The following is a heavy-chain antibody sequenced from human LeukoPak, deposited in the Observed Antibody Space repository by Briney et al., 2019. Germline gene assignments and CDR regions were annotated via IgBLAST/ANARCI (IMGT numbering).Heavy chain of an antibody. CDR3: ARHIGGGIGDMDV. CDR1: GGSIGTYY. D-gene: IGHD3-16*02. Sequence: SETLSLTCTVSGGSIGTYYWSWIRQSPGKGQEWIGYIYVTGTRYNPYLQSRVTISVDRSRNQFFLKMSSVTAVDTAVYYCARHIGGGIGDMDVWGKGTKVIVSS. J-gene: IGHJ6*03. CDR2: IYVTGT. V-gene: IGHV4-59*08.